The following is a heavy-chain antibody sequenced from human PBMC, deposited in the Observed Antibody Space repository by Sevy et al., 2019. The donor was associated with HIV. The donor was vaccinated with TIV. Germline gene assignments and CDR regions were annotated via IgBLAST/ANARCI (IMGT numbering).Heavy chain of an antibody. V-gene: IGHV3-30*03. CDR1: GFSFSDYR. CDR2: ISYDGRNNK. Sequence: GGSLRLSCAASGFSFSDYRMHWIRQAPGKGLEWVAFISYDGRNNKYNADSVKGRFTISRDNSKNTLYLQMNSLRAEDTAIYYCARDRGEILSSAYDYSGQRTLVTVSS. J-gene: IGHJ4*02. D-gene: IGHD3-16*01. CDR3: ARDRGEILSSAYDY.